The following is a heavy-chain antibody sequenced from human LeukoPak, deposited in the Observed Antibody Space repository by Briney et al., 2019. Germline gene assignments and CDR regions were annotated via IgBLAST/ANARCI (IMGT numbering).Heavy chain of an antibody. CDR2: IIPIFGTA. CDR3: AREGYGDPVDY. J-gene: IGHJ4*02. D-gene: IGHD4-17*01. Sequence: SVKVSCKASGYTFTSYGISWVRQAPGQGLEWMGRIIPIFGTANYAQKFQGRVTITTDESTSTAYMELSSLRSEDTAVYYCAREGYGDPVDYWGQGTLVTVSS. V-gene: IGHV1-69*05. CDR1: GYTFTSYG.